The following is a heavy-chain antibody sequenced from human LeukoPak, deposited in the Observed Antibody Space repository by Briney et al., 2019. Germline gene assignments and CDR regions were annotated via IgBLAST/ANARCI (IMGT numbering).Heavy chain of an antibody. V-gene: IGHV3-23*01. J-gene: IGHJ6*03. D-gene: IGHD3-9*01. Sequence: GGALRLSCAASRFTFSSYAMSWVRQAPGKGLEWVSAISGSGGSTYYADSVKGRFTISRDNSKNTLYLQMNSLRAEDTAVYYCAKPMTGAYYYYMDVWGKGTTVTVSS. CDR1: RFTFSSYA. CDR2: ISGSGGST. CDR3: AKPMTGAYYYYMDV.